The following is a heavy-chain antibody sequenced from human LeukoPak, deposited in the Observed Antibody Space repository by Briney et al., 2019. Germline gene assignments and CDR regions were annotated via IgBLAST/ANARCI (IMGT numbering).Heavy chain of an antibody. CDR1: GFAFGDYY. J-gene: IGHJ6*03. CDR2: ISDSGNSI. D-gene: IGHD5-12*01. CDR3: ARSLATSYYYMDV. Sequence: GGSLRLSCAASGFAFGDYYMNWIRQAPGKGLEWVSYISDSGNSIYYADTVKGRFTISRDNAKNSLYLQMNSLRAEDTAVYYCARSLATSYYYMDVWGKGTTVTVSS. V-gene: IGHV3-11*04.